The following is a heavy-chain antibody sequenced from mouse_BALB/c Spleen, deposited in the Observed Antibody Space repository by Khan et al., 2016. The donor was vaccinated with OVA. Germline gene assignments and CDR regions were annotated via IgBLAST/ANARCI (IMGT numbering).Heavy chain of an antibody. J-gene: IGHJ2*01. CDR2: IYPGNGYT. Sequence: EVKLLESGAELGRPGSSVKLSCKTSGSTFTSHGIKWVKQRPGQGLEWIGYIYPGNGYTEYNEKFQGKAILTSDTSSSTAYMQLRSLTSEDSAIYCCTTACYRYYFDYWGQGTTLTVSS. V-gene: IGHV1S134*01. CDR1: GSTFTSHG. D-gene: IGHD2-14*01. CDR3: TTACYRYYFDY.